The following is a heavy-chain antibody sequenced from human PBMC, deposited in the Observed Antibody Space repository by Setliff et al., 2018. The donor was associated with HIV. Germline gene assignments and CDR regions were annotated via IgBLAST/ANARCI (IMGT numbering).Heavy chain of an antibody. CDR1: GYTFISYG. J-gene: IGHJ4*02. CDR2: ISVKNGNT. Sequence: ASVKVSCKASGYTFISYGVSWVRQAPGQGLEWMGWISVKNGNTGYARKFQGRVTMTRKTSISTAYMELRSLRSDDTAVYYCARGYCSSTSCYGIYYFDNWGQGTPVTVSS. CDR3: ARGYCSSTSCYGIYYFDN. D-gene: IGHD2-2*01. V-gene: IGHV1-8*01.